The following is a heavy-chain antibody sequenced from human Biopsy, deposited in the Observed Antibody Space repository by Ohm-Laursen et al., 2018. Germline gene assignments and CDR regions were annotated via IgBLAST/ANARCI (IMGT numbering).Heavy chain of an antibody. J-gene: IGHJ4*02. Sequence: TLSLTCTLSGYSIIPSGPENWSWSRQPPGQGLQYIGFIYSGGNTNYNPSLRSRVTMSVDTSKNQFSLRLNSVTAADTAVYYCARGMRTTGWPYFDYWGQGILVTVSS. CDR1: GYSIIPSGPEN. V-gene: IGHV4-61*01. D-gene: IGHD2/OR15-2a*01. CDR2: IYSGGNT. CDR3: ARGMRTTGWPYFDY.